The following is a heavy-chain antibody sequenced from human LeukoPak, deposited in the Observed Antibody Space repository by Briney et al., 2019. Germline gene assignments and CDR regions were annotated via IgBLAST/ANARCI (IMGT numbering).Heavy chain of an antibody. Sequence: GGSLRLSCAASGFTFSSYEMNWVRQAPGKGLEWVANTNQDGSEKYYVDSVKGRFIISRDNAKNSLYFQMNSLRAEDTAVYYCANHQHWGQGTLVTVSS. CDR1: GFTFSSYE. J-gene: IGHJ4*02. CDR3: ANHQH. V-gene: IGHV3-7*01. CDR2: TNQDGSEK.